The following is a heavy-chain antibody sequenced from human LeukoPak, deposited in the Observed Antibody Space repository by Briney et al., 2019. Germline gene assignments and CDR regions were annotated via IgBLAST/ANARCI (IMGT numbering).Heavy chain of an antibody. Sequence: QPGGSLRLSCVDSGFTFSRYWMSWVRQAPGKGLEWVANIKQDGSEKYYVDSVKGRFTISRDNAKNSLYLQMNSLRAEDTAVYYCARDLAYYDFGHFDYWGQGTLVTVSS. CDR2: IKQDGSEK. CDR3: ARDLAYYDFGHFDY. CDR1: GFTFSRYW. D-gene: IGHD3-3*01. V-gene: IGHV3-7*01. J-gene: IGHJ4*02.